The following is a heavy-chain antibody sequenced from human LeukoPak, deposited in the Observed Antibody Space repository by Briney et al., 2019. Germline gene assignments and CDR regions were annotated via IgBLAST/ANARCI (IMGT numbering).Heavy chain of an antibody. V-gene: IGHV1-8*01. Sequence: ASVTVSCKASGYTFTSYDINWVRQAAGQGLEWMGWMNPNSGNTGYAQKFQGRVTMTRNTSISTAYMELSSLRSEDTAVYYCARGSGRSTDAFDIWGQGTMVTVSS. J-gene: IGHJ3*02. CDR1: GYTFTSYD. CDR2: MNPNSGNT. D-gene: IGHD2-15*01. CDR3: ARGSGRSTDAFDI.